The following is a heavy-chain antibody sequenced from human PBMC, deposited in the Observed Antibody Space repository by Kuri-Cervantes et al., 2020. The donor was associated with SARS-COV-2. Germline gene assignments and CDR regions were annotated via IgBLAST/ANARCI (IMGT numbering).Heavy chain of an antibody. V-gene: IGHV3-48*03. D-gene: IGHD3-16*02. Sequence: GESLKISCAASGFTFSSYEMNWVRQAPGKGLEWVSYISSSGSTIYYADSVKGRFTISRDNAKNSLYLQMNSLRAEDTAVYYCARDVYDYVWGSYRYTSPFDYWGQGTLVTVSS. CDR1: GFTFSSYE. CDR2: ISSSGSTI. J-gene: IGHJ4*02. CDR3: ARDVYDYVWGSYRYTSPFDY.